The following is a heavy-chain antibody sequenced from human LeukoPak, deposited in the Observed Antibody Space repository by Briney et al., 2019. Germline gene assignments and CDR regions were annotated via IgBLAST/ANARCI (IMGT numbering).Heavy chain of an antibody. V-gene: IGHV4-39*01. J-gene: IGHJ4*02. CDR2: IYYSGST. CDR3: AGHDYYDSSGYRFDY. D-gene: IGHD3-22*01. Sequence: SETLSLTCNVSGDSISGYYWGWIRQPPGKGLEWIGSIYYSGSTYYNPSLKSRVTISVDTSKNQFSLKLSSVTAADTAVYYCAGHDYYDSSGYRFDYWGQGTLVTVSS. CDR1: GDSISGYY.